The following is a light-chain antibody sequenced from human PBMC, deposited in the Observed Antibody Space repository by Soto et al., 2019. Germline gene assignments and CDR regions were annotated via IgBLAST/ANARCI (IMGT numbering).Light chain of an antibody. V-gene: IGKV1-12*01. CDR1: QAISRS. J-gene: IGKJ3*01. Sequence: DIQMTQSPSSVSASVGDRVSITCRASQAISRSLAWYQQKPGEAPKLLIYAASILQIGVPSRFSGSGSGTEFTLTITRLQPEDFASYYCQQANSFPFTFGPGTKV. CDR3: QQANSFPFT. CDR2: AAS.